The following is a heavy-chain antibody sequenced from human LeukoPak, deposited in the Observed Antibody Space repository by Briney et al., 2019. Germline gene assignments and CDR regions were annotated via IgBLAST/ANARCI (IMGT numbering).Heavy chain of an antibody. Sequence: PGGSLRLSCAASGFTFSNYWMTWVRQAPGTGLEWVANIKEDGSEKYYVDSVKGRFTISRDNSKNTLYLQMNSLRAEDTAVYYCAKGGSSPPYPWGQGTLVTVSS. CDR1: GFTFSNYW. J-gene: IGHJ5*02. CDR3: AKGGSSPPYP. D-gene: IGHD6-13*01. CDR2: IKEDGSEK. V-gene: IGHV3-7*03.